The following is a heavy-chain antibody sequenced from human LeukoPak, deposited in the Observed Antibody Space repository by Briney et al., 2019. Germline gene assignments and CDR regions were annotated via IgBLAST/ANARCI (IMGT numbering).Heavy chain of an antibody. CDR3: ARPIVVVPATRAYHMDV. CDR1: GGSFSGYY. J-gene: IGHJ6*03. Sequence: SETLSLTCAVYGGSFSGYYWSWIRQPPGKGLEWIGEINHSGSTNYNPSLKSRVTISVDTSKNQFSLKLSSVTAADTAVYYCARPIVVVPATRAYHMDVWGKGTTVTVSS. CDR2: INHSGST. V-gene: IGHV4-34*01. D-gene: IGHD2-2*01.